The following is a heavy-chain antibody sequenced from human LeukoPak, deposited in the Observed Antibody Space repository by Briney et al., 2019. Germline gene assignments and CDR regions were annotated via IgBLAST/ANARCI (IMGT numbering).Heavy chain of an antibody. J-gene: IGHJ4*02. D-gene: IGHD1-20*01. CDR1: GLTFSSHS. V-gene: IGHV3-48*01. CDR3: ARDGPAHLYNWNQGDDFDY. CDR2: IRSSSRTT. Sequence: QAGGSLRLSCAASGLTFSSHSMNWVRQAPGKGLEWVSHIRSSSRTTYYADSVKGRFTISRDDAKNSLYLQMNSLRAEDTAVYYCARDGPAHLYNWNQGDDFDYWGQGTLVTVSS.